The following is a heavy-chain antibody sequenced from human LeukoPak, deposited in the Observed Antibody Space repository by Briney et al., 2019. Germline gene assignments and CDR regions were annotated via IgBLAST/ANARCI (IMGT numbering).Heavy chain of an antibody. CDR1: GFTVSSNY. J-gene: IGHJ4*02. CDR2: IYSGGST. V-gene: IGHV3-53*01. D-gene: IGHD3-10*01. Sequence: GGSLRLSCAASGFTVSSNYMSWVRQAPGKGLEWVPVIYSGGSTYYADSVKGRFTISRDNSKNTLYLQMNSLRAEDTAVYYCAREGNTMVRGVTETTDYWGQGTLVTVSS. CDR3: AREGNTMVRGVTETTDY.